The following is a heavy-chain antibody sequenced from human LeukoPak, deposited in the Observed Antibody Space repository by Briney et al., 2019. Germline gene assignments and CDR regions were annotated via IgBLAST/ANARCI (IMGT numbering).Heavy chain of an antibody. Sequence: ASVKVSCKASGYTFTSYGIRWVRQAPGQGLEWMGWISAYNGNTNYAQKLQGRVTMTTDTSTSTAYMELRSLRSDDTAVYYCARDIRIVGAPPQTAPGYWGQGTLVTVSS. CDR3: ARDIRIVGAPPQTAPGY. CDR1: GYTFTSYG. D-gene: IGHD1-26*01. V-gene: IGHV1-18*01. CDR2: ISAYNGNT. J-gene: IGHJ4*02.